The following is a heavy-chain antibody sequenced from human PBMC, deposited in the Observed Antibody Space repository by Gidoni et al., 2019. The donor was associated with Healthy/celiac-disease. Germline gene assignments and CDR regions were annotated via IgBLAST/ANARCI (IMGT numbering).Heavy chain of an antibody. J-gene: IGHJ3*02. CDR2: ISSSSSYT. Sequence: QVQLVESGGGLVKPGGSLRLHWAASGCTFSDYYMSWIRQAPGKGLEWVSYISSSSSYTNYADSVKGRFTISRDNAKNSLYLQMNSLRAEDTAVYYCARDKPLSGAFDIWGQGTMVTVSS. CDR3: ARDKPLSGAFDI. V-gene: IGHV3-11*06. CDR1: GCTFSDYY.